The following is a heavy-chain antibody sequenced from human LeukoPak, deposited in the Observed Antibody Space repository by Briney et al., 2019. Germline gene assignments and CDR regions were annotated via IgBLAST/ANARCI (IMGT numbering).Heavy chain of an antibody. D-gene: IGHD2-2*01. V-gene: IGHV3-21*01. J-gene: IGHJ4*02. Sequence: PGGSLRLSCAASGFTFSSYSMNWVRQAPGKGLEWVSSISSSSSYIYYADSVKGRFTISRDNAKNSLYLQMNSLRAEDTAVYYCASFENIVVVPAAMRLDYWGQGTLVTVSS. CDR2: ISSSSSYI. CDR1: GFTFSSYS. CDR3: ASFENIVVVPAAMRLDY.